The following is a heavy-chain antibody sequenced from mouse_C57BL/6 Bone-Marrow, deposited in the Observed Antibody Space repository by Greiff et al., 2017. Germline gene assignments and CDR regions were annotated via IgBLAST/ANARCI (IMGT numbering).Heavy chain of an antibody. Sequence: VQLQESGAELARPGASVKLSCKASGYTFTSSGISWVKQRPGQGLEWIGEIYPRSGNTYYNEKFKGKATLTADKSSSTAYMELRSLTSEDSAVYFCAREDYDKMAWFAYWGQGTLVTVSA. J-gene: IGHJ3*01. CDR2: IYPRSGNT. V-gene: IGHV1-81*01. CDR1: GYTFTSSG. CDR3: AREDYDKMAWFAY. D-gene: IGHD2-4*01.